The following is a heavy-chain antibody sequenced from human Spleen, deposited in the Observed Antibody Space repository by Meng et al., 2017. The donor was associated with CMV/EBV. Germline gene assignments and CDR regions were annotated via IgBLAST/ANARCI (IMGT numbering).Heavy chain of an antibody. CDR1: GASFPGHY. CDR2: INESGNT. CDR3: ARLAYSNSPLDY. J-gene: IGHJ4*02. Sequence: SQTLSLTCAVYGASFPGHYWSWIRQPPGKGLEWIGEINESGNTDYSSSLKSRVTISIDSSKNHLSLKLSSVTAADTAVYYCARLAYSNSPLDYWGQRTLVTVSS. D-gene: IGHD4-11*01. V-gene: IGHV4-34*01.